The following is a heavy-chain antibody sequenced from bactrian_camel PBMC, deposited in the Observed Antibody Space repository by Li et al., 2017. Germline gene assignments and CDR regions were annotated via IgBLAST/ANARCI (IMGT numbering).Heavy chain of an antibody. V-gene: IGHV3S53*01. CDR2: IDVDGNT. CDR3: AAELSARWYAFTRDNLDDRKYKY. CDR1: TPARC. J-gene: IGHJ4*01. D-gene: IGHD3*01. Sequence: HVQLVESGGGPVQAGGSLRLSCVASTPARCMGWFRHQNRREALAVIDVDGNTNYADSVKGRFTISFDINKNILYLHMNNLTPDDTAMYYCAAELSARWYAFTRDNLDDRKYKYWGQGTQVTVS.